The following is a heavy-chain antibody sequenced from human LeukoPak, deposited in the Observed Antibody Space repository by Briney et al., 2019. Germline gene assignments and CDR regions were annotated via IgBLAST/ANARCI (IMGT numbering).Heavy chain of an antibody. Sequence: GASVKVSCKASGYTFTSYGISWVRQAPGQGLEWTGWISAYNGNTNYARKLQGRVTMTTDTSTSTAYMELRSLRSDDTAVYYCARDRAGPPDPFDPWGQGTLVTVSS. D-gene: IGHD1-14*01. J-gene: IGHJ5*02. V-gene: IGHV1-18*01. CDR3: ARDRAGPPDPFDP. CDR2: ISAYNGNT. CDR1: GYTFTSYG.